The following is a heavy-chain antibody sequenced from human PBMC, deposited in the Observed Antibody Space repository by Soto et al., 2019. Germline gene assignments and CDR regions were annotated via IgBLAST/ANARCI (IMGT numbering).Heavy chain of an antibody. CDR1: GDSVTSGSYY. CDR3: AREWGLLPYYVMNV. Sequence: SETLSLTCIVSGDSVTSGSYYWAWLRQPPGKGLEWIGYISYTGRTKYNPSLQSRVTISVDTSKNDFSLNLSSVTAADTAVYFCAREWGLLPYYVMNVWGHGTAVTVSS. V-gene: IGHV4-61*03. J-gene: IGHJ6*02. CDR2: ISYTGRT. D-gene: IGHD7-27*01.